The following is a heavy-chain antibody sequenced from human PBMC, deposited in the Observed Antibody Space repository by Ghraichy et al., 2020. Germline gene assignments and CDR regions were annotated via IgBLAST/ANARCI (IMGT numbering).Heavy chain of an antibody. V-gene: IGHV3-23*01. CDR2: ISGSGGST. CDR3: ALGGDLSFSMFY. J-gene: IGHJ4*02. Sequence: GGSLRLSCAASGFTFSSYAMSWVRQAPGKGLEWVSAISGSGGSTYYADSVKGRFTISRDNSKNTLYLQMNSLRAEDTAVYYCALGGDLSFSMFYWGQGTLVTVSS. CDR1: GFTFSSYA. D-gene: IGHD3-10*01.